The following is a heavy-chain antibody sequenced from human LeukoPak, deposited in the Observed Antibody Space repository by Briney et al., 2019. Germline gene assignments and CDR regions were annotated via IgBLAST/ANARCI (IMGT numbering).Heavy chain of an antibody. V-gene: IGHV3-30*18. Sequence: GGSLRLSCAASGFTFSSYGMHWVRQAPGKGLEWVAVISYDGSNKYYADSVKGRFTISRDNSKNTLYLQMNSLRAEDTAVYCCAKAGWIDYGMDVWGQGTTVTVSS. J-gene: IGHJ6*02. CDR2: ISYDGSNK. D-gene: IGHD2-2*03. CDR1: GFTFSSYG. CDR3: AKAGWIDYGMDV.